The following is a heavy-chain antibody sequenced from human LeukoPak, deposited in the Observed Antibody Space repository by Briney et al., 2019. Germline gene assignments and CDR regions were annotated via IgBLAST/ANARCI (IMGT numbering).Heavy chain of an antibody. CDR2: FSSSGSTI. V-gene: IGHV3-11*01. Sequence: GGSLRLSCAASGFTFSDYYMSWIRQAPGKGLEWVSYFSSSGSTIYYADSVKGRFTISRDNAKNSLYLQMNSLRAEDTAVYYCARDTPQYCSGGSCDAFDIWGQGTMVTVSS. CDR1: GFTFSDYY. J-gene: IGHJ3*02. CDR3: ARDTPQYCSGGSCDAFDI. D-gene: IGHD2-15*01.